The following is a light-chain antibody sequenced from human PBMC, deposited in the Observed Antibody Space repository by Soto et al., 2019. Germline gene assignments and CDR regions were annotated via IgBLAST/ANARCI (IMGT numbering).Light chain of an antibody. J-gene: IGKJ5*01. CDR3: QQYHTSSIT. CDR1: QTISSW. V-gene: IGKV1-5*01. CDR2: DAS. Sequence: GYIVTITCRASQTISSWLAWYQQKPGKAPTLLIYDASTLERGVPSRFSGTGSGTEFTLSIDSLQPDDFATYYCQQYHTSSITFGQGTRLEIK.